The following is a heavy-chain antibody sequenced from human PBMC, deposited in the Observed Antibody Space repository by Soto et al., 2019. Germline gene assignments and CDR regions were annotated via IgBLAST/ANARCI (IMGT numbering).Heavy chain of an antibody. CDR2: ISSSSSTI. Sequence: GGSLRLPYAASGFTFSSYSMNWVRQAPGKGLEWVSYISSSSSTIYYADSVKGRFTISRDNAKNSLYLQMNSLRDEDTAVYYCARPEYSSSSYGMDVWGQGTTVTVSS. CDR1: GFTFSSYS. D-gene: IGHD6-6*01. CDR3: ARPEYSSSSYGMDV. V-gene: IGHV3-48*02. J-gene: IGHJ6*02.